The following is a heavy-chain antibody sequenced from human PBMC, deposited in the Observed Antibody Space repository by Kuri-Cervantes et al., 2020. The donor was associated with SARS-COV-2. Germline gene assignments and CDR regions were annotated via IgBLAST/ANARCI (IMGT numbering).Heavy chain of an antibody. CDR1: GFTFDDYA. V-gene: IGHV3-9*01. J-gene: IGHJ4*02. D-gene: IGHD3-10*01. Sequence: GGSLRLSCAASGFTFDDYAMHWVRQAPGKGLEWVSGISWNSGSIGYADSVKGRFTISRDNAKNSLHLQMNSLRAEDTAVYYCASGFGEGASWGQGTLVTVSS. CDR3: ASGFGEGAS. CDR2: ISWNSGSI.